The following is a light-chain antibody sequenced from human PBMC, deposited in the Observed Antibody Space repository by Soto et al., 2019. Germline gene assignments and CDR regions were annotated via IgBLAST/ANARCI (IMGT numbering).Light chain of an antibody. CDR1: SSDVGGYNY. J-gene: IGLJ1*01. Sequence: QSVLTQPASVSGSPGQSITISCTGTSSDVGGYNYVSWYQQHPDKAPKVMIYDVSSLPSGVSNRFSGSKSGNTASLTISGLQAEDEADYYCSSYRSGSTHYVFGTGTKVPVL. V-gene: IGLV2-14*01. CDR2: DVS. CDR3: SSYRSGSTHYV.